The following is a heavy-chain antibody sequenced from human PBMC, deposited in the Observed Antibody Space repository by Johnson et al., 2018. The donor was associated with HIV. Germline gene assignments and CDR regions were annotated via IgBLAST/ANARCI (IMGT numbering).Heavy chain of an antibody. D-gene: IGHD2-21*01. J-gene: IGHJ3*02. V-gene: IGHV3-20*04. CDR1: GFTFDDYG. Sequence: VQLVESGGGLVQPGGSLRLSCAASGFTFDDYGMSWVRQAPGKGLEWVSGINWNGGSTGYADSVKGRFTISRDNAKNSLYLQMNSLKTEDTAVYYCARRMVVGYHAFDIWGQGTMVTVSS. CDR3: ARRMVVGYHAFDI. CDR2: INWNGGST.